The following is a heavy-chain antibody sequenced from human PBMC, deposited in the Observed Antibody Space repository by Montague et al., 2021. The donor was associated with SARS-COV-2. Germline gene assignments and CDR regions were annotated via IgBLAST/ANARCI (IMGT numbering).Heavy chain of an antibody. Sequence: TLSLTCTVSGGSISSGGYYWSWIRQHPGKGLEWIGYIYYSGSTYYNPSLKSRVTISVDTSKNRFSLKLSSVTVADTAVYYCARDTGISGAFDIWGQGTMVTVSS. V-gene: IGHV4-31*03. CDR2: IYYSGST. J-gene: IGHJ3*02. CDR3: ARDTGISGAFDI. CDR1: GGSISSGGYY. D-gene: IGHD2-15*01.